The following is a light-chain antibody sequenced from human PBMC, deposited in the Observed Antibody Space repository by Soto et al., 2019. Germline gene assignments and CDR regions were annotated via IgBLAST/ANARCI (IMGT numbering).Light chain of an antibody. V-gene: IGKV3-15*01. J-gene: IGKJ5*01. CDR2: GAS. Sequence: ETVMTQSPATLSVSPGERATLSCRASQSVTSNLAWYQQKAGQAPRLLIFGASTRATGVPARFSGSGSGTEFTLTISSLEPEDFAVYYCQQRSNWPPITFGQGTRLEIK. CDR1: QSVTSN. CDR3: QQRSNWPPIT.